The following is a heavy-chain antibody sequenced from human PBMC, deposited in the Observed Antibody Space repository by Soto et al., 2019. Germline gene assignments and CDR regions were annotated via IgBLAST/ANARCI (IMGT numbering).Heavy chain of an antibody. CDR3: ARRGYSGYDYGDYYYYYGMDV. J-gene: IGHJ6*02. CDR2: IIPIFGTA. V-gene: IGHV1-69*13. Sequence: SVKVSCKASGGTFSSYAISWVLQAPGQGLEWMGGIIPIFGTANYAQKFQGRVTITADESTSTAYMELSSLRSEDTAVYYCARRGYSGYDYGDYYYYYGMDVWGQGTTVTVSS. D-gene: IGHD5-12*01. CDR1: GGTFSSYA.